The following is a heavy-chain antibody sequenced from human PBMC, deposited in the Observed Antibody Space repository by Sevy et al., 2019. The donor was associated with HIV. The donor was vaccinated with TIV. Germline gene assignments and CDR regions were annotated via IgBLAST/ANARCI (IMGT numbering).Heavy chain of an antibody. J-gene: IGHJ6*02. CDR2: IKQDGSEK. Sequence: GGSLRLSCAASGFTFNTHAMNWVRQAPGKGLEWVANIKQDGSEKYYVDSVKGRFTISRDNSQNSLFLQMNTLRAEDTAVYYCAREGSPYDTYYYYYGMDVWGQGTTVTVSS. CDR3: AREGSPYDTYYYYYGMDV. D-gene: IGHD5-12*01. CDR1: GFTFNTHA. V-gene: IGHV3-7*01.